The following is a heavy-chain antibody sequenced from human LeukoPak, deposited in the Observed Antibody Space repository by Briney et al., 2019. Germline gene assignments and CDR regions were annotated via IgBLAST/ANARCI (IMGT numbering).Heavy chain of an antibody. V-gene: IGHV1-69*13. CDR1: GGTFSSYA. D-gene: IGHD5-18*01. Sequence: ASVKVSCKASGGTFSSYAISWVRQAPGQGLEWMGGIIPIFGTANYAQKFQGRVTITANESTSTAYMELSSLRSEDTAVYYCARGTTLVTNYFDYWGQGTLVTVSS. CDR2: IIPIFGTA. J-gene: IGHJ4*02. CDR3: ARGTTLVTNYFDY.